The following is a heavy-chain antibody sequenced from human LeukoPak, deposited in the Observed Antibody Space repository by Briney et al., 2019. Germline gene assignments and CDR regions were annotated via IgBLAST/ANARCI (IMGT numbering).Heavy chain of an antibody. Sequence: ASVKVSCKPSGYTFSNYGITWVRQAPGQGLEWMGWISTYYGNTNYAQKLQGRVTITADKSTSTAYMELSSLRSEDTAVYYCAKLVGATLHDAFDIWGQGTMVTVSS. D-gene: IGHD1-26*01. CDR2: ISTYYGNT. J-gene: IGHJ3*02. CDR3: AKLVGATLHDAFDI. V-gene: IGHV1-18*01. CDR1: GYTFSNYG.